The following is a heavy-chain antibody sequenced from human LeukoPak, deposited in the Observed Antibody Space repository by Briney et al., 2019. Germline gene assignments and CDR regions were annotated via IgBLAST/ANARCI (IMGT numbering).Heavy chain of an antibody. V-gene: IGHV3-66*01. CDR2: IYVDGST. CDR1: GISVSSNY. J-gene: IGHJ4*02. D-gene: IGHD3-16*02. CDR3: ARDLATRQRTGLYDS. Sequence: GSLRLSCAASGISVSSNYMSWVRQAPGKGLQWVSVIYVDGSTYYADSVKGRITISRDNSRNTLYLQMNSLRAEDTAVYYCARDLATRQRTGLYDSWGQGALVTVPS.